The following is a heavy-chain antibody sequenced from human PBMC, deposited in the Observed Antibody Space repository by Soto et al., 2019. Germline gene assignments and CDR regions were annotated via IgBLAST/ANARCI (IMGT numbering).Heavy chain of an antibody. D-gene: IGHD5-18*01. Sequence: HPGGSLRLSCAASGFTFSSYAMHWVRQAPGKGLEWVAVISYDGSNKYYADSVKGRFTISRDNSKNTLYLQMNSLRAEDTAVYYCARDPASYSYVFDYWGQGTLVTVSS. CDR2: ISYDGSNK. CDR3: ARDPASYSYVFDY. J-gene: IGHJ4*02. V-gene: IGHV3-30-3*01. CDR1: GFTFSSYA.